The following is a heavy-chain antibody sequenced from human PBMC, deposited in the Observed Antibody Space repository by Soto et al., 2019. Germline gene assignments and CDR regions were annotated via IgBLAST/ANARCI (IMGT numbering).Heavy chain of an antibody. J-gene: IGHJ4*02. V-gene: IGHV3-15*01. Sequence: GGSLRLSCAASGFTFSNAWMSWVRQAPGKGLEWVGRIKSKTDCGTTDYAAPVKGRFTISRDDSKNTLYLQMNSLKTEDTAVYYCTTEITMIVVGLAGWGQGTLVTVSS. CDR1: GFTFSNAW. D-gene: IGHD3-22*01. CDR3: TTEITMIVVGLAG. CDR2: IKSKTDCGTT.